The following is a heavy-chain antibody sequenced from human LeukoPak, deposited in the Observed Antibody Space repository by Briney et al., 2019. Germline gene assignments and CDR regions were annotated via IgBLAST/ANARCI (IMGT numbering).Heavy chain of an antibody. CDR3: ARDGVALNDLDH. CDR2: ITASGDVI. Sequence: PGGSLRLSCAVSGFTFSDYFMNWVRQPPGEGLEWISSITASGDVIYYADSVKGRFTISRDNAKNSLYLQMSSLSAEDTAVYYCARDGVALNDLDHWGQGTLVAVSS. D-gene: IGHD5-12*01. J-gene: IGHJ4*02. V-gene: IGHV3-11*01. CDR1: GFTFSDYF.